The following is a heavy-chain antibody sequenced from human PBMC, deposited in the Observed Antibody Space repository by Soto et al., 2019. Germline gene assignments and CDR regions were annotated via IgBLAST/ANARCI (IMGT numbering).Heavy chain of an antibody. CDR3: ARVDPTDFAWLSLPGGWFDR. V-gene: IGHV1-8*01. Sequence: QVQLVQSGAEVKKPGASVKVSCKASGYTFTSYDINWVRQATGQGLEWMGWMNPNSGNTGYAHKFQGRVTMTRNTSISKAYMGLSSLRSEDTAVCYSARVDPTDFAWLSLPGGWFDRWGQGTLVTVSS. J-gene: IGHJ5*02. CDR2: MNPNSGNT. D-gene: IGHD3-9*01. CDR1: GYTFTSYD.